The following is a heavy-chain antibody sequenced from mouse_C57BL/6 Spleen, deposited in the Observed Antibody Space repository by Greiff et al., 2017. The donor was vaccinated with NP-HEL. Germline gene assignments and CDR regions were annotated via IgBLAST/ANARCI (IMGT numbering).Heavy chain of an antibody. J-gene: IGHJ4*01. CDR1: GFTFSSYA. CDR2: ISSGGDYI. CDR3: TREKDGNYPCYAMDY. Sequence: EVHLVESGEGLVKPGGSLKLSCAASGFTFSSYAMSWVRQTPEKRLEWVAYISSGGDYIYYADTVKGRFTISRDNARNTLYLQKSSLKSEDTAMYYGTREKDGNYPCYAMDYWGQGTSVTVSS. V-gene: IGHV5-9-1*02. D-gene: IGHD2-1*01.